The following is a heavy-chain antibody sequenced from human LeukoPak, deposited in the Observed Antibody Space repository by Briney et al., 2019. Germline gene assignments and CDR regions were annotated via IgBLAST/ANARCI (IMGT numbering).Heavy chain of an antibody. Sequence: GGSLRLSCAASGFTFSSYSMNWVRQAPGKGLEWVSSISSSSSYIYYADSVKGRFTISRDNAKNSLYLQMNSLRAEDTAVYYCARGSSTTMVRGVTLTVNYWGQGTLATVSS. J-gene: IGHJ4*02. V-gene: IGHV3-21*01. D-gene: IGHD3-10*01. CDR1: GFTFSSYS. CDR3: ARGSSTTMVRGVTLTVNY. CDR2: ISSSSSYI.